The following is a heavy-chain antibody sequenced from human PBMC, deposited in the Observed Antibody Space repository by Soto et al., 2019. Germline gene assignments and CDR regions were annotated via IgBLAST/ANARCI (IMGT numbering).Heavy chain of an antibody. Sequence: GGSLRPSCVASGVTLSYYGVHWVRQSPGKGLEWVALIWNHGNTAYHADSVKGRFTVSRDNSRNTVYLRMNSLRAEDTAVYYCARLRYSNLLGGLDPWGRGTLVTVS. CDR2: IWNHGNTA. V-gene: IGHV3-33*01. J-gene: IGHJ5*02. D-gene: IGHD6-13*01. CDR1: GVTLSYYG. CDR3: ARLRYSNLLGGLDP.